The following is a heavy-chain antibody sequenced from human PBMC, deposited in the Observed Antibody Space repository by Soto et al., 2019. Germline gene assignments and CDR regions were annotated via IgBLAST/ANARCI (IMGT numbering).Heavy chain of an antibody. CDR1: GYTFSNYA. V-gene: IGHV1-3*01. CDR3: AKGGNIAVVVADYGMDV. J-gene: IGHJ6*02. CDR2: INAGNGNT. D-gene: IGHD2-15*01. Sequence: ASVKVSCKASGYTFSNYAMHWVRQAPGQRLEWMGWINAGNGNTKYSQKFQDRVTITRDTSASTAYMELSSLRSEDTAVYYCAKGGNIAVVVADYGMDVWGQGTTVTVSS.